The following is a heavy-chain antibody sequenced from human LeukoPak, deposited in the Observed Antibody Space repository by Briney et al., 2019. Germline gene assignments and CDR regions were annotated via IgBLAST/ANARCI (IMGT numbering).Heavy chain of an antibody. D-gene: IGHD3-10*02. Sequence: GGSLRLSCEASGFTFSSYSMNWVRQAPGKGLEWISYISTSTTTIYYANSVKGRFTISRDNAKNSLYLQMNSLRAEDTAVYYCAELGITMIGGVWGKGTTVTISS. CDR3: AELGITMIGGV. CDR1: GFTFSSYS. J-gene: IGHJ6*04. CDR2: ISTSTTTI. V-gene: IGHV3-48*04.